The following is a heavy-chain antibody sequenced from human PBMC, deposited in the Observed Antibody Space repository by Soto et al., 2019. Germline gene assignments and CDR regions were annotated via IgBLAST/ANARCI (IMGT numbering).Heavy chain of an antibody. J-gene: IGHJ3*02. V-gene: IGHV3-21*06. Sequence: EVQLVESGGGLVKPGGSLRLSCAASGFTFSSSDMNWVRQAPGKGLEWVSAITSSSNHIAYADSVKGRFTISRDNTKNSLYLQMNSLRVEDTAVYYCERGFVPAAFDIWGQGTMVTVSS. CDR1: GFTFSSSD. CDR3: ERGFVPAAFDI. D-gene: IGHD3-16*02. CDR2: ITSSSNHI.